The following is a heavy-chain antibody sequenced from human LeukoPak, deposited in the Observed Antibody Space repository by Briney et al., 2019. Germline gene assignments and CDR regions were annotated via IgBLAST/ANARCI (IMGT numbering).Heavy chain of an antibody. V-gene: IGHV3-21*04. J-gene: IGHJ4*02. CDR1: GFSFSSYF. CDR2: ISDSADEI. Sequence: GGSLRLSCSASGFSFSSYFMTWARQPPGKGLEWVSVISDSADEIHYADSVEGRFTISRDNTKNSLYLQMNFLRAEDTAVYYCARGLPRIGAFFDYWGQGAPVTVSS. CDR3: ARGLPRIGAFFDY.